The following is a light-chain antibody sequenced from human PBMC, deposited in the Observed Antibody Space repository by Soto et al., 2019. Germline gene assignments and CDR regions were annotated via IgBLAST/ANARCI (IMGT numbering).Light chain of an antibody. CDR1: SSKIGSNT. Sequence: QSVRTQPPSASGTPGERVTISCSGSSSKIGSNTVNWYQQLPGTAPKLLIYSNNQRPSGVPDRFSGSKSGTSASLAISGLQSEDESDYYCAAWDDSLNGPVFGTGTKVTVL. CDR2: SNN. J-gene: IGLJ1*01. V-gene: IGLV1-44*01. CDR3: AAWDDSLNGPV.